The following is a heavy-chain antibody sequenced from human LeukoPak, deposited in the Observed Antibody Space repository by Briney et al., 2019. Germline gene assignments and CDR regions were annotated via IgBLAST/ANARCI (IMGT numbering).Heavy chain of an antibody. CDR2: INAGNGNT. V-gene: IGHV1-3*01. D-gene: IGHD6-19*01. CDR3: ARTGRSSGWYDY. J-gene: IGHJ4*02. CDR1: GYTFTSYA. Sequence: ASVKVSCKACGYTFTSYAMHWVRQAPGQGLEWMGWINAGNGNTKYSQKFQGRVTITRDTSASTAYMELSSLRSEDTAVYYCARTGRSSGWYDYWGQGTLVTVSS.